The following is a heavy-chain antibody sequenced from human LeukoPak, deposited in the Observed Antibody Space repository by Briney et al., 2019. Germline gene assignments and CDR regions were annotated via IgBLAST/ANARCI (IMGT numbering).Heavy chain of an antibody. CDR2: IWYDGSQE. CDR1: GFTFSNHG. V-gene: IGHV3-33*01. CDR3: ARDLAAARLDF. D-gene: IGHD6-6*01. J-gene: IGHJ4*02. Sequence: GGSLRLSCAASGFTFSNHGMHWVRQAPGKGLEWVANIWYDGSQEYYADTVKGRFTISRDISKNTLYLQMNSLRAEDAAVYYCARDLAAARLDFRGQGTLVTVSS.